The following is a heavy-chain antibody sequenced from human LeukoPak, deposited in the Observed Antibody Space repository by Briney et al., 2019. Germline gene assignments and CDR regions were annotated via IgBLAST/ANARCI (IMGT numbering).Heavy chain of an antibody. V-gene: IGHV4-4*02. CDR2: IYHSGST. CDR1: GGSISSSNW. D-gene: IGHD4-17*01. CDR3: ARGTYGDYWADAFDI. Sequence: SGTLSLTCAVSGGSISSSNWWSWVRQPPGKGLEWIGEIYHSGSTNYNPSLKSRVTISVDKSKNQFSLKLSSVTAADTAVYYCARGTYGDYWADAFDIWGQGTMVTVS. J-gene: IGHJ3*02.